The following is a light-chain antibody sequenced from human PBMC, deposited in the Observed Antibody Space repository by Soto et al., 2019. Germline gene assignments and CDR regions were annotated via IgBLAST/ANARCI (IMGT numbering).Light chain of an antibody. CDR2: GAS. Sequence: EIVLTQSTGTLSLSPGERATLSCRASQSVSSSYLGWYQQKPGQAPRLLMYGASNRATGIPARFSGSGSGTDFTLTISSLEPEDFAVYYCQQRSNWPPITFGQGTRLEIK. CDR3: QQRSNWPPIT. CDR1: QSVSSSY. V-gene: IGKV3D-20*02. J-gene: IGKJ5*01.